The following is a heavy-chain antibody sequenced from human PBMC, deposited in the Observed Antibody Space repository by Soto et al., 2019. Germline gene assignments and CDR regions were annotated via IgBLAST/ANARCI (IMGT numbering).Heavy chain of an antibody. CDR2: IYYSGST. CDR1: GGSISSGGYY. J-gene: IGHJ6*02. Sequence: SETLSLTCTVSGGSISSGGYYWSWIRQHPGKGLEWIGYIYYSGSTYYNPSLKSRVTISVDTSKNQFSLKLSSVTAADTAVYYCARGVATSTRGMDGCGQGTTVTVSS. CDR3: ARGVATSTRGMDG. V-gene: IGHV4-31*03. D-gene: IGHD5-12*01.